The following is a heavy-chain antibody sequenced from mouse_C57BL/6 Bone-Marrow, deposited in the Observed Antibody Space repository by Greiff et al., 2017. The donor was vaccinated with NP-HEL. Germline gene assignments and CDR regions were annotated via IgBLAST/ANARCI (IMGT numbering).Heavy chain of an antibody. J-gene: IGHJ2*01. CDR1: GYTFTEYT. CDR2: FYPGSGSI. V-gene: IGHV1-62-2*01. D-gene: IGHD2-4*01. CDR3: ARHEAGIYYDYDGGYFDY. Sequence: QVQLKQSGAELVKPGASVKLSCKASGYTFTEYTIHWVKQRSGQGLEWIGWFYPGSGSIKYNEKFKDKATLTADKSSSTVYMELSRLTSEDSAVYFCARHEAGIYYDYDGGYFDYWGQGTTLTVSS.